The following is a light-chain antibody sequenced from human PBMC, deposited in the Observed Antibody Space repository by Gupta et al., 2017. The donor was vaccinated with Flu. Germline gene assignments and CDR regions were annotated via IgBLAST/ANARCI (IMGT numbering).Light chain of an antibody. CDR2: GVS. CDR3: GSYAGSWV. CDR1: SSDVGGYNY. V-gene: IGLV2-11*01. Sequence: SALTQPRPLSWSPGQSVTISCTGTSSDVGGYNYVSWYQQHPSKAPKLMIYGVSKRPAGVPDRFSGSKAGTTASLTISGLEAEDEADDYGGSYAGSWVFGGGTKLTVL. J-gene: IGLJ3*02.